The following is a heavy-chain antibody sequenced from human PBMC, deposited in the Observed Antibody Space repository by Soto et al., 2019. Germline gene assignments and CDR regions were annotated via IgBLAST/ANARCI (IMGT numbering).Heavy chain of an antibody. D-gene: IGHD7-27*01. V-gene: IGHV3-23*01. J-gene: IGHJ6*02. CDR1: GFTFRNYA. Sequence: EVQLLESGGGLVLPGGSLRLSCAASGFTFRNYAMSWVRQAPGKGLEWVSSLSATGGSTYYVESVKGRFTISRDNSKNNLHLRMHRLRAGDTAVYYCAPFPTGDPPRYSLCKGVCGQGTTVTVSS. CDR2: LSATGGST. CDR3: APFPTGDPPRYSLCKGV.